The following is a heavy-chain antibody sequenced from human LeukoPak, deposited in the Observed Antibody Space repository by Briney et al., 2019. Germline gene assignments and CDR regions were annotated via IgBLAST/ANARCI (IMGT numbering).Heavy chain of an antibody. J-gene: IGHJ4*02. D-gene: IGHD2-8*02. CDR3: AKDPAECDWCPDY. Sequence: GRSLRLSCAASGFTFSSYGMHWVRQAPGKGLEWVAVISYDGSNKYYADSVKGRFTISRDNSKNTLYLQMNSLRAEDTAVYYCAKDPAECDWCPDYWGQGTLVTVSS. CDR1: GFTFSSYG. CDR2: ISYDGSNK. V-gene: IGHV3-30*18.